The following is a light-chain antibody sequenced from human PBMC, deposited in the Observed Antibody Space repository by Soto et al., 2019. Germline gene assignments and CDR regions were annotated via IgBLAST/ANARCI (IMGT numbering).Light chain of an antibody. J-gene: IGLJ1*01. CDR3: SSYTSRSTDV. CDR1: SSDVGGYYS. V-gene: IGLV2-14*01. CDR2: DVT. Sequence: QSALTQPASVSGSPGQSITISCTGTSSDVGGYYSVSWYQQHPGKAPKLMIYDVTNRPSGVSNRFSGSKSGNTASLTISGLQAEDAADYYCSSYTSRSTDVFGTGTKLTVL.